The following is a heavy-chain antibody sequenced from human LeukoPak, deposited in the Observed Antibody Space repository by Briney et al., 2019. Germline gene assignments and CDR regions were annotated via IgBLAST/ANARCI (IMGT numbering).Heavy chain of an antibody. CDR1: VGSVSSGSYY. J-gene: IGHJ6*02. D-gene: IGHD3-22*01. CDR2: IYYSGST. CDR3: ARDPTGYDSSGYYYFLNGMEV. Sequence: SETLSLTCTVSVGSVSSGSYYWSWIRQPPGKGLEWIGYIYYSGSTNYNPSLTSRVTISVDTSKNQLSLKLSSVPAADTAVYYCARDPTGYDSSGYYYFLNGMEVWGQGTTVTVSS. V-gene: IGHV4-61*01.